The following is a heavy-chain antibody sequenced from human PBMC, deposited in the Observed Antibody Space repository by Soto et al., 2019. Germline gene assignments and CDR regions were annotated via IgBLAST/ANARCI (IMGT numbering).Heavy chain of an antibody. V-gene: IGHV3-21*01. D-gene: IGHD3-22*01. Sequence: PGGSLRLSCAASRFKFSDYSMNWVRQAPGKGLEWVSSISPRSAYIHYADAVKGRFIISRDDGKNALILQMNSLRAEDTAVYYCATLIKTYYDDGSGYSQDYWGQGTLVTVSS. CDR1: RFKFSDYS. CDR2: ISPRSAYI. J-gene: IGHJ4*02. CDR3: ATLIKTYYDDGSGYSQDY.